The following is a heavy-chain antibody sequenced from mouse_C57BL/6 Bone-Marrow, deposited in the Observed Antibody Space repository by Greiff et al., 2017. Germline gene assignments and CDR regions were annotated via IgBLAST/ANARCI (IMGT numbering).Heavy chain of an antibody. CDR3: ARLLRVAMDY. V-gene: IGHV1-81*01. D-gene: IGHD1-1*01. CDR2: IYPRSGNT. J-gene: IGHJ4*01. CDR1: GYTFTSYG. Sequence: VQGVESGAELARPGASVKLSCKASGYTFTSYGISWVKQRTGQGLEWIGEIYPRSGNTYYNEKFKGKATLTADKSSSTAYMELRSLTSEDSAVYFCARLLRVAMDYWGQGTSVTVSS.